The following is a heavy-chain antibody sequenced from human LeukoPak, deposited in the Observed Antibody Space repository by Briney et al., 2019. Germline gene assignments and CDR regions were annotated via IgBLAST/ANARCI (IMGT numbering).Heavy chain of an antibody. CDR1: GFTFSSYS. Sequence: PGGSLRLSCAASGFTFSSYSMNWVRQAPGKGLEWVSSISSSSSYIYYADSVKGRFIISRDNAKNSLYLQMNSLRAEDTAVYYCARDSPRYCSSTSCLKSDYWGQGTLVTVSS. CDR2: ISSSSSYI. J-gene: IGHJ4*02. V-gene: IGHV3-21*01. D-gene: IGHD2-2*01. CDR3: ARDSPRYCSSTSCLKSDY.